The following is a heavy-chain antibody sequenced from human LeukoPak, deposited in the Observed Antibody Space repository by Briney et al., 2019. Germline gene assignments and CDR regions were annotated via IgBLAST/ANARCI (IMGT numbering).Heavy chain of an antibody. CDR1: GDSVSINSAA. CDR3: ARGHHYYMYV. CDR2: TYYRSKWYN. V-gene: IGHV6-1*01. Sequence: SPTLSLTFAISGDSVSINSAAWNWVRQSPSRGLEWLGRTYYRSKWYNDYAVSVKSRITLNPNTSKNQFSLQLNSVTPEDTAVYYCARGHHYYMYVWGKGTTVTVSS. J-gene: IGHJ6*03.